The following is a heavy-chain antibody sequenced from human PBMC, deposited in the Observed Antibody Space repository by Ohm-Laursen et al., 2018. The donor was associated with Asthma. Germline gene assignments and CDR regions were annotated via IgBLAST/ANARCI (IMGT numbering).Heavy chain of an antibody. Sequence: SLRLSCTASGYTFSRYSIHWVRQIPGKGLEWVASISTASTFIYYADSVRGRFTTSRDNARNSVYLQMNSLRADGTALYYCARIGPEWELPGREYSLHHWGQGTQVTVSS. D-gene: IGHD1-26*01. CDR1: GYTFSRYS. CDR2: ISTASTFI. J-gene: IGHJ1*01. V-gene: IGHV3-21*01. CDR3: ARIGPEWELPGREYSLHH.